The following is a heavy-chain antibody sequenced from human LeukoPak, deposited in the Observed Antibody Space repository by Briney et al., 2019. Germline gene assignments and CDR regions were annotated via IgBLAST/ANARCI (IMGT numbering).Heavy chain of an antibody. J-gene: IGHJ4*02. Sequence: ASVKVSCKVSGYTLTELSMHWVRQAPGKGLEWMGGFDPEDDETIYAQKFQGRVTITADKSTSTAYMELSSLRSEDTAVYYCARESGEMATITDHYWGQGTLVTVSS. CDR1: GYTLTELS. V-gene: IGHV1-24*01. CDR3: ARESGEMATITDHY. CDR2: FDPEDDET. D-gene: IGHD5-24*01.